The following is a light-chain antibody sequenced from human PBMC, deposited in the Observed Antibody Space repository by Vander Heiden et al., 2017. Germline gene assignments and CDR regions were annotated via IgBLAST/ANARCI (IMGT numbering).Light chain of an antibody. Sequence: QSALTQPASVSGSPGQSITISCIGTSSDVGSYKLVAWYQHHPGKAPRLMIYEGSKRPSGVSSRFSGSKSGNTASLTISGLQAEDEADYYCCSCAAGRTPRNVFGTGTKITVL. CDR2: EGS. V-gene: IGLV2-23*01. CDR1: SSDVGSYKL. J-gene: IGLJ1*01. CDR3: CSCAAGRTPRNV.